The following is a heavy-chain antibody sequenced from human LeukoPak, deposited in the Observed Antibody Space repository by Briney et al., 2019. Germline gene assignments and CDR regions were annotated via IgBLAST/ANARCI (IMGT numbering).Heavy chain of an antibody. J-gene: IGHJ3*02. CDR3: ARQGDSSGVDAFDI. Sequence: PSETLSLTCTVSGGSISSYYWSWIRQPPGKGLEWIGYIYYSGSTNYNPSLKSRVTISVDTSKNQSSLKLSSVTAADTAVYYCARQGDSSGVDAFDIWGQGTMVTVSS. CDR1: GGSISSYY. V-gene: IGHV4-59*08. CDR2: IYYSGST. D-gene: IGHD3-22*01.